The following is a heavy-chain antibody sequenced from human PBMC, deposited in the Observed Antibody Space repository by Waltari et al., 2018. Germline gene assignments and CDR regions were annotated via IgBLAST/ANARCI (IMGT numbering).Heavy chain of an antibody. CDR1: GGSFSGYY. D-gene: IGHD2-15*01. V-gene: IGHV4-34*01. CDR2: INHSGST. J-gene: IGHJ4*02. CDR3: ARGGGCSGGSCYGGSVY. Sequence: QVQLQQWGAGLLKPSETLSLTCAVYGGSFSGYYWSWIRQPPGKGLEWIGEINHSGSTNSNPSLKGRVTISVDTSKNQFSLKLSSVTAADTAVYYCARGGGCSGGSCYGGSVYWGQGTLVTVSS.